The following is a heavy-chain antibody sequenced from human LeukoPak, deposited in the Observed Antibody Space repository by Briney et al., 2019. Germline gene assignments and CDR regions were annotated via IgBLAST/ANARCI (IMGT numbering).Heavy chain of an antibody. V-gene: IGHV4-38-2*02. D-gene: IGHD1-1*01. CDR3: ARGERRVDY. J-gene: IGHJ4*02. CDR1: GYSISSGYY. Sequence: PSETLSLTCTVSGYSISSGYYWGWIRQPPGKGLEWIGSIYHSGSTYYNPSLKSRVTISVDTSKNQFSLKLSSVTAADTAVYYCARGERRVDYWGQGILVTVSS. CDR2: IYHSGST.